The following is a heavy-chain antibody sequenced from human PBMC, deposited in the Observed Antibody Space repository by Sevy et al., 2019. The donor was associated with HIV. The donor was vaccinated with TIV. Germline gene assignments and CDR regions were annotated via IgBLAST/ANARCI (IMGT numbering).Heavy chain of an antibody. D-gene: IGHD1-26*01. Sequence: GGSLRLSCAASGFTFSSYEMNWVRQAPGKGLEWVSYISSSGSTIYYADSVKGRFTISRDNAKNSLYLQMNSLRAEDTAVYYCARELVSGGGATDYWGQRTLVTVSS. V-gene: IGHV3-48*03. CDR3: ARELVSGGGATDY. CDR2: ISSSGSTI. CDR1: GFTFSSYE. J-gene: IGHJ4*02.